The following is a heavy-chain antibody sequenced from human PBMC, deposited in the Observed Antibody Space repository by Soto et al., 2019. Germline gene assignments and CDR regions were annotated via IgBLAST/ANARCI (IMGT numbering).Heavy chain of an antibody. CDR2: MNGRDDNA. J-gene: IGHJ4*02. CDR1: GFTFDSYA. Sequence: EVQLLESGGGLVQPGGSLRLSCAVSGFTFDSYAMSWVRQAPGKGLDWVSTMNGRDDNAYYADSVKGRFTISRDTSKGTLFLQMNSLRVEDTAVYYCAKAVIGAVVEGYFDYWGQRTLVTVSS. CDR3: AKAVIGAVVEGYFDY. D-gene: IGHD6-19*01. V-gene: IGHV3-23*01.